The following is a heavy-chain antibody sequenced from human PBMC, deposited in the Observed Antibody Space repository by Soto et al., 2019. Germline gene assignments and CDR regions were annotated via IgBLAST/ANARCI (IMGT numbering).Heavy chain of an antibody. V-gene: IGHV4-34*01. CDR3: AASGSYRKHRIDY. Sequence: PSETLSLTCAVYGGSFSGYYWSWIRQPPGKGLEWIGEINHSGSTNYNPSLKSRVTISVDTSKNQFSLKLSSVTAADTAVYYCAASGSYRKHRIDYWGQGTLVTVSS. CDR2: INHSGST. CDR1: GGSFSGYY. J-gene: IGHJ4*02. D-gene: IGHD1-26*01.